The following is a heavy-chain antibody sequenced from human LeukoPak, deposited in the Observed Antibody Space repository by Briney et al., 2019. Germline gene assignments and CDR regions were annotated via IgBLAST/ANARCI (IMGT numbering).Heavy chain of an antibody. Sequence: GASVKVSCKASGGTFSSYAISWVRQAPGQGLEWMGGIIPIFGTANYAQKFQGRVTITADESTSTAHKELSSLRSEDTAVYYCARVDQNWFDPWGQGTLVTLSS. CDR3: ARVDQNWFDP. CDR2: IIPIFGTA. CDR1: GGTFSSYA. D-gene: IGHD2-2*01. J-gene: IGHJ5*02. V-gene: IGHV1-69*13.